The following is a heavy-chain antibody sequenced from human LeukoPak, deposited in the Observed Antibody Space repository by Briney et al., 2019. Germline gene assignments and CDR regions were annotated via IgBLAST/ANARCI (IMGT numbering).Heavy chain of an antibody. J-gene: IGHJ4*02. V-gene: IGHV3-66*01. CDR2: IYSGGST. D-gene: IGHD3-22*01. CDR1: AFTFRTYW. Sequence: GGSLRLSCAASAFTFRTYWMTWVRQAPGKGLEWVSVIYSGGSTNYADSVKGRFTISRDNAKNSLYLQMNSLRAEDTAVYYCASPYYYDSSGTDYWGQGTLVTVSS. CDR3: ASPYYYDSSGTDY.